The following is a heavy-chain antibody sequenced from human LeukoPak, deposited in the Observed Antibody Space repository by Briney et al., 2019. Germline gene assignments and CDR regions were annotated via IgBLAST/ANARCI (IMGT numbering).Heavy chain of an antibody. V-gene: IGHV3-23*01. J-gene: IGHJ4*02. Sequence: PGGSLRLSCAASGFTFSSYAMSWVRQAPGKGLEWVATISGSDGRTYYADSVRGRFTISRDNSKNTLYLRMNSLRAEDTAVYYCAKGRLVPDYWGQGILVTVSS. CDR2: ISGSDGRT. CDR3: AKGRLVPDY. CDR1: GFTFSSYA. D-gene: IGHD3-9*01.